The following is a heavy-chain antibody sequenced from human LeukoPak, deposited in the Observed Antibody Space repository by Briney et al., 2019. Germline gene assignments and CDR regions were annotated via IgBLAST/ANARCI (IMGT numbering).Heavy chain of an antibody. CDR1: GFTVSSNS. CDR2: IYNGGNT. Sequence: GGSLRLSCTVSGFTVSSNSMSWVRQAPGKGLEWVSFIYNGGNTHYSDSVKGRFTISRDNSKNTLYLQMNSLRAEDTAVYYCAKETLDYWGQGTLVTVSS. J-gene: IGHJ4*02. CDR3: AKETLDY. V-gene: IGHV3-53*01.